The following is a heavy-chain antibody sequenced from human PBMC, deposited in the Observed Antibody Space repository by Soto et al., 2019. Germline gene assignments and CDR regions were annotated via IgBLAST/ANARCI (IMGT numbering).Heavy chain of an antibody. CDR3: ARDRVDTAMVGPFDD. V-gene: IGHV3-30*03. J-gene: IGHJ4*02. D-gene: IGHD5-18*01. CDR2: ISFDGSNK. Sequence: HPGGSLRLSCAASGFTFSNYAMHWVRQAPGKGLEWVAIISFDGSNKFYTDSVKGRFTISRDNSKNTLYLQMNSLRAEDTAVYYCARDRVDTAMVGPFDDWGQRTLVTVSS. CDR1: GFTFSNYA.